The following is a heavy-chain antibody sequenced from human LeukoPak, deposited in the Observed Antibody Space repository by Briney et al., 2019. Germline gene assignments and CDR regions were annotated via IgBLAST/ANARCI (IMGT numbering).Heavy chain of an antibody. CDR1: GGSFSGYY. CDR2: INHSGST. V-gene: IGHV4-34*01. Sequence: KPSETLSLTCAVYGGSFSGYYWSWIRQPPGKGLEWIGEINHSGSTNYNPSLKSRVTISVDTSKNQFSLKLSSVTAADTAVYYCARGGLRYFDWLPNYYYYGMDVWGQGTTVTVSS. J-gene: IGHJ6*02. D-gene: IGHD3-9*01. CDR3: ARGGLRYFDWLPNYYYYGMDV.